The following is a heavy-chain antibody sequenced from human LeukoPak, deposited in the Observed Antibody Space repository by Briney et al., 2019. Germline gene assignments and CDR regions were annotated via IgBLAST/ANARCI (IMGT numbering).Heavy chain of an antibody. D-gene: IGHD3-22*01. V-gene: IGHV1-18*01. J-gene: IGHJ6*03. Sequence: GASVKVSCKASGYTFTSYGISWVRQAPGQGLEWMGWISAYNGNTNYAQKLQGRVTMTRDTSISTAYMELSRLRSDDTAVYYCARDRVHMIAKPYYYYYMDVWGKGTTVTVSS. CDR2: ISAYNGNT. CDR3: ARDRVHMIAKPYYYYYMDV. CDR1: GYTFTSYG.